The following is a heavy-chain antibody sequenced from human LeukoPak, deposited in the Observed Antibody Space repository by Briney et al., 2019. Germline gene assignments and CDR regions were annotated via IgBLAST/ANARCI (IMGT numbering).Heavy chain of an antibody. J-gene: IGHJ4*02. CDR2: IRNDGSNR. Sequence: LPGGSLRLSCAASGFTFSTYGMHWVRQAPGKGLEWVAFIRNDGSNRYYTDSVEGRFTISRDNSKKTLYLQMNSLRAEDTAVYYCARLTYYYDSSGYGSTDDYWGQGTLVTVSS. V-gene: IGHV3-30*02. CDR1: GFTFSTYG. D-gene: IGHD3-22*01. CDR3: ARLTYYYDSSGYGSTDDY.